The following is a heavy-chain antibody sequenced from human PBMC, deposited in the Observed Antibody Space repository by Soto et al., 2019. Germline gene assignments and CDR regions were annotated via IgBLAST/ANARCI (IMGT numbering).Heavy chain of an antibody. CDR1: GRSFSGYY. V-gene: IGHV4-34*01. CDR3: ARVAYCTNGVCYTGDGPYGMDV. CDR2: INQIGST. D-gene: IGHD2-8*01. J-gene: IGHJ6*02. Sequence: PADTLSPTCAVYGRSFSGYYSGWIRQPPGKGLEWSGEINQIGSTNYNPCLKSRVTISVDTSKNQFSLKLSSVPAADTAVYYCARVAYCTNGVCYTGDGPYGMDVWGQGTTVTVSS.